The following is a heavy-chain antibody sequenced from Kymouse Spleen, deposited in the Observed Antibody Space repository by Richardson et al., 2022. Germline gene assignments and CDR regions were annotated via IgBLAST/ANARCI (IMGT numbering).Heavy chain of an antibody. Sequence: EVQLVESGGGLVQPGGSLRLSCAASGFTFSSYSMNWVRQAPGKGLEWVSYISSSSSTIYYADSVKGRFTISRDNAKNSLYLQMNSLRDEDTAVYYCARDRTVTTFSYYYGMDVWGQGTTVTVSS. CDR2: ISSSSSTI. J-gene: IGHJ6*02. V-gene: IGHV3-48*02. CDR3: ARDRTVTTFSYYYGMDV. D-gene: IGHD4-11,IGHD4-11*01. CDR1: GFTFSSYS.